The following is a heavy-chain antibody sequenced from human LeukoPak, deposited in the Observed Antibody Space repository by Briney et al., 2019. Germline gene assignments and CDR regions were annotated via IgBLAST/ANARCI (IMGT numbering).Heavy chain of an antibody. Sequence: PGGSLRLSCAASGFTFSSYGMSWVRQAPGKGLEWVSSISGSGGSTYYADSVKGRFTISRDNSKNTLYLQMNSLRAEDTAVYYCANSPLGLRFLEWSTRGPVALGIWGQGTMVTVSS. CDR1: GFTFSSYG. J-gene: IGHJ3*02. D-gene: IGHD3-3*01. CDR3: ANSPLGLRFLEWSTRGPVALGI. CDR2: ISGSGGST. V-gene: IGHV3-23*01.